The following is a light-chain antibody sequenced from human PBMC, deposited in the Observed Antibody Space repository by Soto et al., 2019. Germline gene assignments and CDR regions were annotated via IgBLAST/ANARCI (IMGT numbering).Light chain of an antibody. CDR1: QNVAGSC. Sequence: EIVLTQSPGTLSLSPGERATLSCRASQNVAGSCLAWYRQRPGQAPRLLIYGASTRITGIPDRFSGSGSGTDFTLTISRLEPEDFAVYYCQQCGGSPGTFGQGTRWIS. J-gene: IGKJ1*01. V-gene: IGKV3-20*01. CDR3: QQCGGSPGT. CDR2: GAS.